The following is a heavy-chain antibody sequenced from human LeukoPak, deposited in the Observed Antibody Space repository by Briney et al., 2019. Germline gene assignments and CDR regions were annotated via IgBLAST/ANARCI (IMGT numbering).Heavy chain of an antibody. CDR1: GFTLSRYG. V-gene: IGHV3-74*01. J-gene: IGHJ1*01. Sequence: PGGSLRLSCAASGFTLSRYGMNWVRQAPGKGLVWVSRINSEGSSTTYADSVKGRFTISRDSAKSSLYLQMNSLRADDTAVYYCAKGQGTMGWLFFQHWGQGTLVTVSS. CDR2: INSEGSST. D-gene: IGHD3-22*01. CDR3: AKGQGTMGWLFFQH.